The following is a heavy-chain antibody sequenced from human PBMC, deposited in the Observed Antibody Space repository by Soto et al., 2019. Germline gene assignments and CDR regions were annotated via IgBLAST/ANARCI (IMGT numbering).Heavy chain of an antibody. V-gene: IGHV4-34*01. CDR2: INHSGST. CDR3: ASLKVEKTHGIAFDI. Sequence: SETLSLTCAVYGGSFSGYYWSWIRQPPGKGLEWIGEINHSGSTNYNPSLKSRVTISVDTSKNQFSLKLSSVTAADTAVYYCASLKVEKTHGIAFDICGQVTMVTVSS. CDR1: GGSFSGYY. J-gene: IGHJ3*02. D-gene: IGHD2-15*01.